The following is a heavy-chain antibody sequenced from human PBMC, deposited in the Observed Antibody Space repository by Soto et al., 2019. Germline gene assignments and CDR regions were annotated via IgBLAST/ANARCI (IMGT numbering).Heavy chain of an antibody. Sequence: HPGGSLRLSCAASGFSFNNYALHWVRQAPGKGLEWVAVISSDGSSKSYADSVKGRFTISRDNSKNTLFLQMNSLRAEDTAVYYCARDQVNYDILTGHYPRWFDPWGQGTLVTVSS. D-gene: IGHD3-9*01. V-gene: IGHV3-30-3*01. CDR3: ARDQVNYDILTGHYPRWFDP. CDR2: ISSDGSSK. J-gene: IGHJ5*02. CDR1: GFSFNNYA.